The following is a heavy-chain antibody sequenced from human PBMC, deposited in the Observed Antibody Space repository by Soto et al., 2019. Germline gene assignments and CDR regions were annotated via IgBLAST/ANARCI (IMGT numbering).Heavy chain of an antibody. J-gene: IGHJ4*02. Sequence: VQLVESGGGLVQPGGSLRLSCAASGFTFSSYAMHWVRQAPGKGLEWVAVISYDGSNKYYADSVKGRFTISRDNSKNTLYLQMNSLRAEDTAVYYCASRGDDILTGYSSVVDYWGQGTLVTVSS. D-gene: IGHD3-9*01. CDR3: ASRGDDILTGYSSVVDY. V-gene: IGHV3-30-3*01. CDR1: GFTFSSYA. CDR2: ISYDGSNK.